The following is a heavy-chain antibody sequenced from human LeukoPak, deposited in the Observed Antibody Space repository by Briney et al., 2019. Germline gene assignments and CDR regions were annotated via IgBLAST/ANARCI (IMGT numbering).Heavy chain of an antibody. Sequence: SETLSLTCAVYGGSFSGYYCSWIRQPPGKGLEWIGEINHSGSTNYNPSLKSRVTISVDTSKNQFSLKLSSVTAADTAVFYCARRTTYVGWLPSESPSCFDYWGQGTLVTVSS. CDR1: GGSFSGYY. V-gene: IGHV4-34*01. D-gene: IGHD6-19*01. J-gene: IGHJ4*02. CDR2: INHSGST. CDR3: ARRTTYVGWLPSESPSCFDY.